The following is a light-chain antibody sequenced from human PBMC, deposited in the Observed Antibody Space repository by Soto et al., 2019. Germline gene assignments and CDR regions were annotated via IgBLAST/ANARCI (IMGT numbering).Light chain of an antibody. V-gene: IGKV1-17*01. CDR1: QGISND. CDR2: AAS. CDR3: LEPKSYPCT. Sequence: HENLNPSSLSASVGVRVSITCWASQGISNDLGWFQQKPGKAPKRLIYAASSLQSGVSSRFSGSMSATASALTFRSLQPDDFATYCCLEPKSYPCTLGQGTMLE. J-gene: IGKJ2*02.